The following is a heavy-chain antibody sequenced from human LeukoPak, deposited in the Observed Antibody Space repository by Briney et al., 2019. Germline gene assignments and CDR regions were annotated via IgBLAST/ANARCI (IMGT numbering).Heavy chain of an antibody. Sequence: ASVRVSCKASGYTFSSYGISWVRQAPGQGLYWMGWISAYNGDTNFAQKLQGRVTMTTDTSTSTAFMELRSLRSDDTAVYYCARGLVTLKYSRGGYTWFAPWGQGPLVPSPQ. CDR1: GYTFSSYG. J-gene: IGHJ5*02. D-gene: IGHD6-6*01. CDR2: ISAYNGDT. V-gene: IGHV1-18*01. CDR3: ARGLVTLKYSRGGYTWFAP.